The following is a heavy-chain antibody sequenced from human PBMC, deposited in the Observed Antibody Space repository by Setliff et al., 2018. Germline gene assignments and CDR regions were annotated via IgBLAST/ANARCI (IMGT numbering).Heavy chain of an antibody. V-gene: IGHV5-51*01. CDR2: IFPADADT. Sequence: GESLTISCKESRDSFTNYWIIWVRQVPGKGLEWMGMIFPADADTRCNPSFKGQVTMSLDRSITTAYLQWDSLKASDTAIYYCAQKHQRASWAFDPWGRGTLVTVSS. J-gene: IGHJ5*02. D-gene: IGHD2-2*01. CDR3: AQKHQRASWAFDP. CDR1: RDSFTNYW.